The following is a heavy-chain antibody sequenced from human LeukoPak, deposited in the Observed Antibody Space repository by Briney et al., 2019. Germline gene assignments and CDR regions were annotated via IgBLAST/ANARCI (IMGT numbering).Heavy chain of an antibody. CDR1: GGSVSNYY. D-gene: IGHD5-12*01. CDR3: ARGMAEAYDYNWFDP. CDR2: IYGSGTT. Sequence: PSETLSLTCTVSGGSVSNYYWSWVRQPAGKGLEWIGRIYGSGTTRYNPSLQSRVTMSVDVSKNQFSLKLTPMTAADTAVYFCARGMAEAYDYNWFDPWGQGILVTVSS. J-gene: IGHJ5*02. V-gene: IGHV4-4*07.